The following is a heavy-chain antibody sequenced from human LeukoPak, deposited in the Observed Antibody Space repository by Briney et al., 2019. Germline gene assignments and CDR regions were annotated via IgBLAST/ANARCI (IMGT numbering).Heavy chain of an antibody. D-gene: IGHD6-13*01. CDR1: GGSISRYY. Sequence: SETLSLTCTVSGGSISRYYWSWIRQPAGKGLDWVGRIYTSGSANYNPYLTSRVTLSVDTSKTPFSLKLSSVTAADTAVYYCARMGRSMQQLDYWGQGTLVTVSS. V-gene: IGHV4-4*07. CDR2: IYTSGSA. CDR3: ARMGRSMQQLDY. J-gene: IGHJ4*02.